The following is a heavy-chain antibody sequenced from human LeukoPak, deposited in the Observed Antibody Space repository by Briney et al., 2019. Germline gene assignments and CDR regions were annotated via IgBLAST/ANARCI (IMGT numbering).Heavy chain of an antibody. J-gene: IGHJ4*02. CDR2: INNDGSST. D-gene: IGHD6-19*01. CDR3: ARERSGWLFDY. V-gene: IGHV3-74*01. CDR1: GFTFSHYW. Sequence: PGGSLRLSCAASGFTFSHYWMHWVRQVPGKGLVWASHINNDGSSTTYADSVKGRFTISRDNAKNTLYLQMNSLRAEDTAVYYCARERSGWLFDYWGQGTLVTVSS.